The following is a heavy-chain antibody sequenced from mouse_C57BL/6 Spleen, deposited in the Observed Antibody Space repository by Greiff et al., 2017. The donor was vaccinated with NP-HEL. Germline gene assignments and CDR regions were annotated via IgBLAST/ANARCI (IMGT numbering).Heavy chain of an antibody. D-gene: IGHD6-1*01. CDR1: GFSLTSYG. CDR2: IWSGGST. V-gene: IGHV2-2*01. J-gene: IGHJ4*01. CDR3: ARSSYAMDY. Sequence: VMLVESGPGLVQPSQSLSITCTVSGFSLTSYGVHWVRQSPGKGLEWLGVIWSGGSTDYNAAFISRLSISKDKSKSQVFFKMNSLQADDTAIYYCARSSYAMDYWGQGTSVTVSS.